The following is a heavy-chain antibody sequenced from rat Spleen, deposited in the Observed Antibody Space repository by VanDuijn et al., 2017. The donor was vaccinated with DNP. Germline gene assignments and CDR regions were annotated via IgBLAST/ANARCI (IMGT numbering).Heavy chain of an antibody. CDR2: IIHDGTTT. CDR3: ATSFWGFDF. Sequence: EMQLVESGGGLVQPGRSLKLSCAASGFTFSDYNMAWVRQAPKKGLEWVAAIIHDGTTTYYGASARGRFTVSRDDAKSTLYLQMDSLRSEDTATYYCATSFWGFDFWGPGTMVTVSS. D-gene: IGHD5-1*01. V-gene: IGHV5-7*01. CDR1: GFTFSDYN. J-gene: IGHJ1*01.